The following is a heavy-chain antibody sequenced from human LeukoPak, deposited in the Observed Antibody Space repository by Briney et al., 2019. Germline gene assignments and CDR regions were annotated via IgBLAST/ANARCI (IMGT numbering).Heavy chain of an antibody. CDR1: GFSFSSYW. J-gene: IGHJ4*02. D-gene: IGHD6-19*01. Sequence: GGSLRLSCGASGFSFSSYWMHWVRQAPGKGLMWVSRVNNDGSSTTYADSVEGRFTISRDNARNTLYQQMNSLRAEDTAVYYCARSSYPYYFDYWGQGTLVTVSS. CDR2: VNNDGSST. V-gene: IGHV3-74*01. CDR3: ARSSYPYYFDY.